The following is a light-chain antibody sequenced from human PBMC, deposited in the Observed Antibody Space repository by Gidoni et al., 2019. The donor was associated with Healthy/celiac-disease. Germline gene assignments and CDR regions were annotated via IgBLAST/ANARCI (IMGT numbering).Light chain of an antibody. V-gene: IGKV3-15*01. Sequence: EIEMTQSPVTLSVSPGERATLSCRASQSVSSNLAWYQQKPGQAPRLLIYGASTRATGIPARFSGSGSGTEFTLTISSLQSEDFAVYYCQQYNNWPPMYTFGQGTKLEIK. J-gene: IGKJ2*01. CDR1: QSVSSN. CDR3: QQYNNWPPMYT. CDR2: GAS.